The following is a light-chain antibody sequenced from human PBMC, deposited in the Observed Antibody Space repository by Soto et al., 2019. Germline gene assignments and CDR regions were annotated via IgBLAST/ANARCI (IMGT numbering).Light chain of an antibody. CDR1: QGIRHY. CDR2: EAS. J-gene: IGKJ1*01. Sequence: DIQMTQSPSSLSASVGDRVTITCRASQGIRHYLAWYQQKPGKVPKLLIYEASNLQSGVPSRFRGGGSGTEFTLTISSLQPEDVATYYCQNFDSDHQTVSQGTKVDIK. V-gene: IGKV1-27*01. CDR3: QNFDSDHQT.